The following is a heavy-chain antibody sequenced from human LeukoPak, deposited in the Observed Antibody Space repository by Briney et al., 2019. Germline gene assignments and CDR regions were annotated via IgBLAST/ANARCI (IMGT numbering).Heavy chain of an antibody. CDR2: IWYSGTNK. CDR1: GFTFSSYG. D-gene: IGHD3-9*01. J-gene: IGHJ2*01. Sequence: PGRSLRLSCAASGFTFSSYGIHWVRQAPGKGLEWVAVIWYSGTNKYYADSVKDRFTISRDNSKNTLYLQMNSLRAEDTAVYYCAKVYNLRYFDWTGGWYFDLWGRGTLVTVSS. V-gene: IGHV3-33*06. CDR3: AKVYNLRYFDWTGGWYFDL.